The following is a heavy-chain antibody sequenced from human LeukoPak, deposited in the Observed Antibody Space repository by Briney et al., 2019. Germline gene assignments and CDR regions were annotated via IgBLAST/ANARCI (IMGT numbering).Heavy chain of an antibody. D-gene: IGHD3-10*01. CDR3: ASGILWFGELPHYGMDV. Sequence: ASVKVSCKASGYTFTSYGISWVRQAPGQGLEWMGWISAYNGNTNYAQKLQGRVTMTTDTSTSTAYMELRSLRSDDTAAYYCASGILWFGELPHYGMDVWGQGTTVTVSS. CDR2: ISAYNGNT. V-gene: IGHV1-18*01. CDR1: GYTFTSYG. J-gene: IGHJ6*02.